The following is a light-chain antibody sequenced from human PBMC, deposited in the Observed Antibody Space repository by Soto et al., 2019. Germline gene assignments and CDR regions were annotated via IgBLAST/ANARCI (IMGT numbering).Light chain of an antibody. CDR1: QGIRND. CDR2: AAS. V-gene: IGKV1-6*01. CDR3: XQKYFYPFT. Sequence: AIQMTQSPSSLSASVGDRVTITCRASQGIRNDLDWFQQKPGKAPKLLIYAASNLQSGVPARFSGSGSGTDFTLTISSLQPEDFATYYCXQKYFYPFTFGPGTKVDIK. J-gene: IGKJ3*01.